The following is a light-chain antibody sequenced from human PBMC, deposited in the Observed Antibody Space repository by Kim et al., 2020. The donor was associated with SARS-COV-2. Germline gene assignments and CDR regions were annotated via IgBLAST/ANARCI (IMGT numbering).Light chain of an antibody. J-gene: IGLJ2*01. CDR2: GRN. Sequence: SSELTQDPAVSVALGQTVRITGQGDSLRSYYATWYQQKPRQAPVLVIYGRNNRPSGIPDRFSGSTSGNTASLTISGAQAEDEADFYCQSRNSGGNVVFGGGTQLTVL. V-gene: IGLV3-19*01. CDR1: SLRSYY. CDR3: QSRNSGGNVV.